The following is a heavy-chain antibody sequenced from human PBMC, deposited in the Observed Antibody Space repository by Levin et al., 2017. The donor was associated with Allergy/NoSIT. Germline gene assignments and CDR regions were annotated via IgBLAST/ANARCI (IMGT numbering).Heavy chain of an antibody. Sequence: GASVKVSCTASGFTFSLHSMNWVRQAPGKGLDWVSYISGGSKTIYYADSVKGRFTISRDNAKNSLYLQMNTLRDEDTAVYYCARDSRAAYGMDVWGQGTTVTVSS. CDR2: ISGGSKTI. CDR3: ARDSRAAYGMDV. J-gene: IGHJ6*02. CDR1: GFTFSLHS. V-gene: IGHV3-48*02. D-gene: IGHD6-6*01.